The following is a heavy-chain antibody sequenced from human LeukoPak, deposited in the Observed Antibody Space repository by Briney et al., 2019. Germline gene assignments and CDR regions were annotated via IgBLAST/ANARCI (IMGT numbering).Heavy chain of an antibody. D-gene: IGHD2-15*01. Sequence: GGSLRLSCAVSGFTFSDYYMSWIRQAPGKGLEWVSYISSSSSYTNYADSVKGRFTISRDNAKNSLYLQMNSLRAEDTAVYYCARDPVVVARRIYYYYGMDVWGQGTTVTVSS. CDR1: GFTFSDYY. V-gene: IGHV3-11*06. CDR3: ARDPVVVARRIYYYYGMDV. J-gene: IGHJ6*02. CDR2: ISSSSSYT.